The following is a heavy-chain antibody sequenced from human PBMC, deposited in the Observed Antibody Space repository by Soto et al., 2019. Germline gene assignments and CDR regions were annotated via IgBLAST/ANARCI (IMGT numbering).Heavy chain of an antibody. D-gene: IGHD2-15*01. CDR2: INSDGSST. V-gene: IGHV3-74*01. Sequence: PGGSLRLSCAASGFTFSSYWMHWVRQAPGKGLVWVSRINSDGSSTSYADSVKGRFTISRDNAKNTLYLQMNSLRAEDTAVYYCARVVGYGGNRIEGLALDYWGQGTLVTVSS. CDR1: GFTFSSYW. CDR3: ARVVGYGGNRIEGLALDY. J-gene: IGHJ4*02.